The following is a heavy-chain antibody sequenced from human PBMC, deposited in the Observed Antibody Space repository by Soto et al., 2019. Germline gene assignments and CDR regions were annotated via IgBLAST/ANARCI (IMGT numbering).Heavy chain of an antibody. D-gene: IGHD6-6*01. Sequence: GGSLRLSCAVSGFNVTNTYMSWVRQAPGKGLEWVSVIYRGFSTFYADSVKGRFTVSRDDSKNTVSLQMNSLRAEDTAVYYCARDRSGSSRDDSFDIWGQGTMVTVSS. CDR3: ARDRSGSSRDDSFDI. J-gene: IGHJ3*02. V-gene: IGHV3-53*01. CDR1: GFNVTNTY. CDR2: IYRGFST.